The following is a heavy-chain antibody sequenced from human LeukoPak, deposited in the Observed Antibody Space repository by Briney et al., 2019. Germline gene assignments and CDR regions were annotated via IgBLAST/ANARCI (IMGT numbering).Heavy chain of an antibody. D-gene: IGHD2-2*01. CDR3: ARTTGYCSSTSCYHYNWFDP. CDR2: INPNSGGT. V-gene: IGHV1-2*02. Sequence: GASVKVSCKASGYTFTGYYMHWVRQAPGQGLEWMGWINPNSGGTNYAQKFQGRVTMTRDTSISTAYMELSRLRSDDTAVYYCARTTGYCSSTSCYHYNWFDPWGQGTLVTVSS. J-gene: IGHJ5*02. CDR1: GYTFTGYY.